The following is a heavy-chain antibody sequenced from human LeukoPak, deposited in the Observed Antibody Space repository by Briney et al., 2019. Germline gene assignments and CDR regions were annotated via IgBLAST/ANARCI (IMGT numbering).Heavy chain of an antibody. CDR3: AKASSGWYYFDY. D-gene: IGHD6-19*01. Sequence: GVSLRLSCAASGFSLSSYAMSWVRQAPGKVLEWVSAISGSGGSTYYADSVKGRFTISRDNSKNTLYLQMNSLRAEDTAVYYCAKASSGWYYFDYWGQGTLVTVSS. CDR1: GFSLSSYA. J-gene: IGHJ4*02. V-gene: IGHV3-23*01. CDR2: ISGSGGST.